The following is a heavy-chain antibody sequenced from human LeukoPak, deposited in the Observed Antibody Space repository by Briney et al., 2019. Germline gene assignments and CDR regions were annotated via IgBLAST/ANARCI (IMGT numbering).Heavy chain of an antibody. J-gene: IGHJ4*02. V-gene: IGHV3-73*01. CDR3: IRHYDEYGAPFDY. CDR1: GLTFSGSG. D-gene: IGHD4-17*01. CDR2: IRSKANGYAT. Sequence: PGGSLRLSCAASGLTFSGSGMHWVRQASGKGLEWVGRIRSKANGYATAYTASVKGRFTISRDDSKNTAYLQMNSLKNEDTAVYYCIRHYDEYGAPFDYWGQGTLVTVSS.